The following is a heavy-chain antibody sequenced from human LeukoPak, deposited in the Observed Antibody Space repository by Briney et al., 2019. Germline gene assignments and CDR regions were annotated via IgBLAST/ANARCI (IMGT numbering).Heavy chain of an antibody. Sequence: PSETLSLTCTVSGGPISSYYWSWIRQPPGKGLEWIGYIYYSGSTNYNPSLKSRVTISVDTSKNQFSLKLSSVTAADTAVYYCARGQLERRIGWFDPWGQGTLVTVSS. J-gene: IGHJ5*02. V-gene: IGHV4-59*01. CDR3: ARGQLERRIGWFDP. D-gene: IGHD1-1*01. CDR1: GGPISSYY. CDR2: IYYSGST.